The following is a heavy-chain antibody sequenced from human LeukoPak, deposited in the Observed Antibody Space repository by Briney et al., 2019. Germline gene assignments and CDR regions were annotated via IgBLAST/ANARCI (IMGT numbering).Heavy chain of an antibody. CDR2: LSGSGGGT. D-gene: IGHD3-10*01. V-gene: IGHV3-23*01. Sequence: GGSLRLSCAVSGITLSDYGMSWVRQAPGKGLEWVAGLSGSGGGTNYADSVQGRFTISRDNPKNTLYLQMNSLRAEDTAVYFCAKRGVVIRVFLVGFHKEAYYFDSWGQGALVTVSS. J-gene: IGHJ4*02. CDR3: AKRGVVIRVFLVGFHKEAYYFDS. CDR1: GITLSDYG.